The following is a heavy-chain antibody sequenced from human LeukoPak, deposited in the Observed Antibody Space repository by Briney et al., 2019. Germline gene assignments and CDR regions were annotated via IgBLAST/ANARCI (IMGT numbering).Heavy chain of an antibody. CDR1: GFTFSSYA. CDR3: VTRIAAGTFDY. D-gene: IGHD6-13*01. J-gene: IGHJ4*02. V-gene: IGHV3-30-3*01. Sequence: GRSLRLSCAASGFTFSSYAMHWVRQAPGKGLEWVAVISYDGSNKYYADSVKGRFTVSRDNSKNALYVQMNSLRAEDTAVYYCVTRIAAGTFDYWGQGTLVTVSS. CDR2: ISYDGSNK.